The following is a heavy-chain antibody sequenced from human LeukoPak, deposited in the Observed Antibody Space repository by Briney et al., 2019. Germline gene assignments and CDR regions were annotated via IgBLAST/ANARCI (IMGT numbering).Heavy chain of an antibody. CDR1: GYTFTGYY. Sequence: ASVKVSCKASGYTFTGYYMHWVRQAPGQGLEWMGWINPNSGGTNYAQKFQGRVTMTRDTSISTAYMELSRLRSDDTAVYYCARMVYYDFWSGYYTGTPYYYYMDVWGKRTTVTVSS. CDR3: ARMVYYDFWSGYYTGTPYYYYMDV. D-gene: IGHD3-3*01. V-gene: IGHV1-2*02. J-gene: IGHJ6*03. CDR2: INPNSGGT.